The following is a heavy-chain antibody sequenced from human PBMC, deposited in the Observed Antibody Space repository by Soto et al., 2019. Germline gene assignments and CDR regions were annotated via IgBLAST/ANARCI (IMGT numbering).Heavy chain of an antibody. V-gene: IGHV4-59*01. CDR1: GGSISSYY. CDR2: IYYSGST. CDR3: ARRAYYDSSGYYGDAFDI. Sequence: PSETLSLTCTVSGGSISSYYWSWIRQPPGKGLEWIGYIYYSGSTNYNPSLKSQVTISVDTSKNQFSLKLSSVTAADTAVYYCARRAYYDSSGYYGDAFDIWGQGTMVTVSS. D-gene: IGHD3-22*01. J-gene: IGHJ3*02.